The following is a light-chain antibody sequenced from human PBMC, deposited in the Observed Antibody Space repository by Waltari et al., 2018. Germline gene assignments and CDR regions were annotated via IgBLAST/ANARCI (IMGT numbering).Light chain of an antibody. CDR3: QQYYGTPRT. V-gene: IGKV4-1*01. CDR2: WAS. Sequence: DIVMNQSPDSLAVSLGERPTINFRSRQSILYRSNNKNYLAWYQQKPGQPPKLLIYWASAREAGVPDRFSGSGSGTDFTLTISSLQAEDVAIYYCQQYYGTPRTFGQGTKVEIK. CDR1: QSILYRSNNKNY. J-gene: IGKJ1*01.